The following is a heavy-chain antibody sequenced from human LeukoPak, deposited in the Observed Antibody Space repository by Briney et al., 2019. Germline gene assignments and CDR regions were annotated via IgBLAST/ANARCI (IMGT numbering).Heavy chain of an antibody. J-gene: IGHJ4*02. CDR3: ASLPALYCSSTSCYVPFDY. CDR2: IYYSGST. Sequence: PSETLSLTCTVSGGSISSSSYYWGWIRQPPGEGLEWIGSIYYSGSTYYNPSLKSRVTISVDTSKNQFSLKLGSVTAADTAVYYCASLPALYCSSTSCYVPFDYWGQGTLVTVSS. CDR1: GGSISSSSYY. D-gene: IGHD2-2*01. V-gene: IGHV4-39*01.